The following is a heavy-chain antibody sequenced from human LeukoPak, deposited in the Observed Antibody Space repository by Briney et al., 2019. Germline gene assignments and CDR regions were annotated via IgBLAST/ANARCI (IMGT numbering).Heavy chain of an antibody. CDR1: GFTFSSYE. CDR2: ISNTGSTI. V-gene: IGHV3-48*03. J-gene: IGHJ4*02. CDR3: ARDSYSTGWYVRTWDC. Sequence: GGSLRLSCAASGFTFSSYEMHWVRQTPGKGLEWVSYISNTGSTIYYADSVKGRFSISRDNAKNPLYLQMNSLRAEDTAVYYCARDSYSTGWYVRTWDCWGQGTLVTVSS. D-gene: IGHD6-19*01.